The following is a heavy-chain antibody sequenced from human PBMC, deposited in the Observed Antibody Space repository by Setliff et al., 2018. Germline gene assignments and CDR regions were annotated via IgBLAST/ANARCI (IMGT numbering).Heavy chain of an antibody. CDR3: ARESNGDYVPYSYYYCMDV. Sequence: ASVKVSCKASGYTFTSYGISWVRQAPGQGLEWMGWISAYNGNTNYAQKLQGRVTMTTDTSTSTAYMELRSLRSDDTAVYYCARESNGDYVPYSYYYCMDVWGKGTTVTVSS. CDR1: GYTFTSYG. J-gene: IGHJ6*03. D-gene: IGHD4-17*01. V-gene: IGHV1-18*01. CDR2: ISAYNGNT.